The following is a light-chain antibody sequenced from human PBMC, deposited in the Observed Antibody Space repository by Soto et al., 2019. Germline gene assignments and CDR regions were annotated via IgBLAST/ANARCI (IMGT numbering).Light chain of an antibody. CDR2: DAS. Sequence: DIQMTQSPSTLSGSVGDRVTITCRASQTISSWLAWYQQKPGKAPKLLIYDASSLESGVPSRFSGSGSGTEFTLTISSLQPDDFETYYCQQYKSYSLTFGQGTKVDIK. CDR3: QQYKSYSLT. CDR1: QTISSW. V-gene: IGKV1-5*01. J-gene: IGKJ1*01.